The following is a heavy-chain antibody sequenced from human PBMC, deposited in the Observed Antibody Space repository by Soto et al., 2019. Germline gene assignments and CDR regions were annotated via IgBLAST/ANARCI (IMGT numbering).Heavy chain of an antibody. Sequence: EVQLVESGGGLVQPGGSLRLSCAASGFTFSSYAMHWVRQAPGKGLEYVSAISSNGGSTYYANSVKGRFTISRDNSKNTLYLQMGSLRAEDMAVYHCAKGSGYSGYGVFDYWGQGTLVTVSS. CDR3: AKGSGYSGYGVFDY. D-gene: IGHD5-12*01. CDR2: ISSNGGST. J-gene: IGHJ4*02. CDR1: GFTFSSYA. V-gene: IGHV3-64*01.